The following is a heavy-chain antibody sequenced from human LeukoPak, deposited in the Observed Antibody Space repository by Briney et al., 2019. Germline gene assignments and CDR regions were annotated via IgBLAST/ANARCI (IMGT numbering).Heavy chain of an antibody. J-gene: IGHJ4*02. Sequence: ASVNVSCKASGYTFTGYYMHWVRQAPGQGLEWMGWINPNSGGTNYAQKFQGRVTMTRDTSISTAYMELSRLRSDDTAVYYCARGASRPSVPSRYWGQGTLVTVSS. CDR1: GYTFTGYY. CDR2: INPNSGGT. V-gene: IGHV1-2*02. D-gene: IGHD6-6*01. CDR3: ARGASRPSVPSRY.